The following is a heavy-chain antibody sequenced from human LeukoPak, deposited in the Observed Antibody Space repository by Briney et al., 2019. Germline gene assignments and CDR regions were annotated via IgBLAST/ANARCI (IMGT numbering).Heavy chain of an antibody. CDR3: ASTKRAYCSSTSSSHDAFDI. J-gene: IGHJ3*02. Sequence: SVKVSCKASGGTFSSYAISWVRQAPGQGLEWMGGIIPIFGTANYAQKFQGRVTITTDESTSTAYMELSSLRSEDTAVYYCASTKRAYCSSTSSSHDAFDIWGQGTMVTVSS. CDR1: GGTFSSYA. D-gene: IGHD2-2*01. V-gene: IGHV1-69*05. CDR2: IIPIFGTA.